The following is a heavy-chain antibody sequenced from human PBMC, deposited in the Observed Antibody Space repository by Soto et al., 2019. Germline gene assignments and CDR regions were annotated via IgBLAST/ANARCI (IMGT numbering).Heavy chain of an antibody. CDR3: TRVNTIFLHPYYYSYDMDV. D-gene: IGHD3-9*01. CDR1: GYTFATYA. J-gene: IGHJ6*02. Sequence: QVQLVQSGAEVKKPGASVKVSCKASGYTFATYAIHWVRQAPGQRLEWMGWINTGNGYTEYSQNFRGRVTITRDTSASTAYMELSSLRSEDTAMYYCTRVNTIFLHPYYYSYDMDVWGQGTTVTVAS. V-gene: IGHV1-3*04. CDR2: INTGNGYT.